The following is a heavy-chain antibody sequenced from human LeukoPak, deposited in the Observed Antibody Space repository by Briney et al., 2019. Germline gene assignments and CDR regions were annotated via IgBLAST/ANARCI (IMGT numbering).Heavy chain of an antibody. D-gene: IGHD2-21*01. CDR2: ISGSGGST. J-gene: IGHJ6*03. CDR3: AKGAHIVVVIAPYYYYMDV. CDR1: GFTFSSYA. V-gene: IGHV3-23*01. Sequence: PGGSLRLSCAASGFTFSSYAMSWVRQAPGKGLEWVSAISGSGGSTYYADSVKGRFTISRDNSKNTLYLQMNSLRAEDTAVYYCAKGAHIVVVIAPYYYYMDVWGKGTTVTVSS.